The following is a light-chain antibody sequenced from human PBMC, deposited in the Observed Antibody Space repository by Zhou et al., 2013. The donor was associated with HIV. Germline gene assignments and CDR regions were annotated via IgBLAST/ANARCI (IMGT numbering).Light chain of an antibody. Sequence: EIVLTQSPGTLSLSPGERATLSCRASQIVTSSYLAWYQQKPGQAPRLLIYDASSRATGIPDRFSGSGSGTDFSLTISRLEPEDFAVYYCQQYGSSPTWTFGQGTKVEIK. CDR2: DAS. CDR1: QIVTSSY. V-gene: IGKV3-20*01. J-gene: IGKJ1*01. CDR3: QQYGSSPTWT.